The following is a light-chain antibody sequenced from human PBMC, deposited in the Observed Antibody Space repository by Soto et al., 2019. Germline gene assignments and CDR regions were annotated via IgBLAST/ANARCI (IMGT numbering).Light chain of an antibody. Sequence: AIRMTQSPSSLSASTGDRVTITCRASQGISSYLAWYQQKPGKAPKLLIYAASTLQSGVPSRFSGSGSGTDFTLTISCLQSEDFATYYCQQRVNWPPTFGGGTKVEI. V-gene: IGKV1-8*01. J-gene: IGKJ4*01. CDR1: QGISSY. CDR2: AAS. CDR3: QQRVNWPPT.